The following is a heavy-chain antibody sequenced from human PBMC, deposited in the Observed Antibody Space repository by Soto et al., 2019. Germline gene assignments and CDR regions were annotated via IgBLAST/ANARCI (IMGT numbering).Heavy chain of an antibody. CDR3: AKADGQQWLLPHLET. V-gene: IGHV3-23*01. CDR2: ISSCGGTA. CDR1: GFNFNKYA. Sequence: EVQLLESGGGLVRPGESLRLSCAASGFNFNKYAMSWVRQAPGEGLEWVSGISSCGGTAYYADSVKGRFTIARDDAKNTLYLDMNSLRGEDTAEYYCAKADGQQWLLPHLETWGRGTLVTVS. D-gene: IGHD6-19*01. J-gene: IGHJ5*02.